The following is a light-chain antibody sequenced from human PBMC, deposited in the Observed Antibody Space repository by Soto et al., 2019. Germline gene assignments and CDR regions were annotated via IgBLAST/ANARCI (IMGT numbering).Light chain of an antibody. V-gene: IGKV3-15*01. J-gene: IGKJ5*01. Sequence: EIVLTQSPATLSVSPGERATVSCRASQSVRSNLSWYQQKPGQAPRLLIYGASTRATGIPARFSGSGSGTEFTLTISSLQSEDFAVYYCQQYNNWPPITFGQGTRLEIK. CDR2: GAS. CDR3: QQYNNWPPIT. CDR1: QSVRSN.